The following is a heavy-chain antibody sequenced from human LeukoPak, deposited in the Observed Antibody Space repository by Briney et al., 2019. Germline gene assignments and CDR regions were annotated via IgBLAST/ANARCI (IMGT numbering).Heavy chain of an antibody. Sequence: AGGSLRLSCAASGFTFSSYAMSWVRQAPGKGLEWVSAISGSGGSTYYADSVKGRFTISRDNAKNSLYLQMNSLRAEDTALYYCAKDAGHNLREFDYWGQGTLVTVSS. CDR1: GFTFSSYA. V-gene: IGHV3-23*01. CDR2: ISGSGGST. J-gene: IGHJ4*02. D-gene: IGHD1-20*01. CDR3: AKDAGHNLREFDY.